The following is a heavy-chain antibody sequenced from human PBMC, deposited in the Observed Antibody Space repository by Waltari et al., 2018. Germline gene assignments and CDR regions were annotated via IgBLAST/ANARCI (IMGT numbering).Heavy chain of an antibody. J-gene: IGHJ4*02. Sequence: QVHLVQSGAEVKKPGASVKVSCKASGYTFTGYAILWVRQAPGQRLEWMGWINAGDGNTKYSQKFHDRVTIPRDTSATTAYMDLSSRRSEDTAVYYCARHSSGSFYRMIDYWGQGTLVTVSS. V-gene: IGHV1-3*01. CDR2: INAGDGNT. CDR1: GYTFTGYA. D-gene: IGHD1-26*01. CDR3: ARHSSGSFYRMIDY.